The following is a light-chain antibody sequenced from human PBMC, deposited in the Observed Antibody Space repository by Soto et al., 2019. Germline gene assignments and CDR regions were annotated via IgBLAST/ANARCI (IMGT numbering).Light chain of an antibody. J-gene: IGLJ2*01. CDR1: RDDIGAYDY. Sequence: QSPLTQPASVSGSPGQSITISCAGTRDDIGAYDYVSWYQQHPGNAPKLLVYEVTNRPSGVSDLFSGSKSGNTDSLTISGLQAEDEADYYCNSYTNSSAVVFGGGTKVTVL. CDR3: NSYTNSSAVV. V-gene: IGLV2-14*01. CDR2: EVT.